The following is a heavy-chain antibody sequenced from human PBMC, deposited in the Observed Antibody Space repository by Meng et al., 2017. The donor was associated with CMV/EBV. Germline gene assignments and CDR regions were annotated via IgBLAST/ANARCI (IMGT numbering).Heavy chain of an antibody. J-gene: IGHJ4*02. V-gene: IGHV1-46*01. D-gene: IGHD6-6*01. CDR2: INPSGGST. CDR3: ARVGAGYSSSSEGLDY. Sequence: ASVKVSCKASGYTFTSYYMHWVRQAPGQGLEWMGIINPSGGSTSYAQKFQGRVTMTRDTSTSTVYMELSSPRSEDTAVYYCARVGAGYSSSSEGLDYWGQGTLVTVSS. CDR1: GYTFTSYY.